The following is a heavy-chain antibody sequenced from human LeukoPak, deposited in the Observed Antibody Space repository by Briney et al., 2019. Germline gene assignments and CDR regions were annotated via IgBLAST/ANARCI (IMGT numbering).Heavy chain of an antibody. V-gene: IGHV3-11*01. CDR1: GFTLSDYY. J-gene: IGHJ4*02. CDR2: IRSSGDHM. CDR3: AKSLGGTALDY. Sequence: GGSLRLSCTASGFTLSDYYMTWVRQAPGKGLEWVSYIRSSGDHMFYVDSVRGRFTISRDNAKNSLYLQMDSLRADDTAVYYCAKSLGGTALDYWGQGTLVTVSS. D-gene: IGHD1-26*01.